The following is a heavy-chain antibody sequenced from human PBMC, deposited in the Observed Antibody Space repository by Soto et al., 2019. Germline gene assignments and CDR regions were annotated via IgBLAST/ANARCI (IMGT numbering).Heavy chain of an antibody. D-gene: IGHD4-17*01. Sequence: SETLSLTCTVSGGSISSYYWSWIRQPPGKGLEWIGYIYYSGSTNYHPSLKSRVTISVDTSKNQFSLKLSAVTAADTAVYYCARVIKRGTVTTYYMDVWGKGTTVTVSS. CDR2: IYYSGST. CDR3: ARVIKRGTVTTYYMDV. J-gene: IGHJ6*03. V-gene: IGHV4-59*01. CDR1: GGSISSYY.